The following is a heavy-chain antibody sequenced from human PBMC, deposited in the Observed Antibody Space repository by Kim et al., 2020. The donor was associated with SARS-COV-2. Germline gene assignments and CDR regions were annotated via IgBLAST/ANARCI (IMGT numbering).Heavy chain of an antibody. CDR3: ASLVPENSAVEY. CDR1: GDSISRSSNY. V-gene: IGHV4-39*01. J-gene: IGHJ4*02. Sequence: SETLSLTCTVSGDSISRSSNYWGWIRKPPGKGLEWIGSINYSGNTYYNPPLKSRVTISVDTSKNQFSLKMRSVAAADTAVYYCASLVPENSAVEYWGQGTLVTVSS. CDR2: INYSGNT. D-gene: IGHD2-8*02.